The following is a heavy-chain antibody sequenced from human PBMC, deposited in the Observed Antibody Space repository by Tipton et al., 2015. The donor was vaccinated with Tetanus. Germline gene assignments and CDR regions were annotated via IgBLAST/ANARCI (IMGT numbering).Heavy chain of an antibody. D-gene: IGHD2-2*01. CDR3: IYAISCSAFDY. Sequence: SLRLSCAASGFTFSNSGMHWVRQAPGKGLEWVAIISYDGNYQSYAESVKGRFTISRDNSKSTLFLQMNGLRAEDTAVYYCIYAISCSAFDYWCQGSLVTVSS. J-gene: IGHJ4*02. CDR2: ISYDGNYQ. CDR1: GFTFSNSG. V-gene: IGHV3-30*03.